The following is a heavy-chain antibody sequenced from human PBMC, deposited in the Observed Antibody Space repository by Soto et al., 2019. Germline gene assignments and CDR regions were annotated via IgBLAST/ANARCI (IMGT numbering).Heavy chain of an antibody. CDR1: GGSFSGYY. CDR3: ARALYYDFWSGYYRGGDYYYYYGMDV. Sequence: SETLSLTCAVYGGSFSGYYWSWIRQPPGKGLEWIGEINHSGSTNYNPSLKSRVTISVDTSKNQFSLKLSSVTAADTAVYYCARALYYDFWSGYYRGGDYYYYYGMDVWGQGTTVT. CDR2: INHSGST. D-gene: IGHD3-3*01. V-gene: IGHV4-34*01. J-gene: IGHJ6*02.